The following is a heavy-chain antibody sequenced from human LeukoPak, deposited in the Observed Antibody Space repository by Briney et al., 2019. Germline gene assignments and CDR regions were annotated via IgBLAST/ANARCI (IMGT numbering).Heavy chain of an antibody. CDR1: GFTFSSYG. CDR2: ISGSGGST. D-gene: IGHD3-22*01. V-gene: IGHV3-23*01. Sequence: GGSLGLSCAASGFTFSSYGMSWVRQAPGKGLEWVSAISGSGGSTYYTDSVKGRFTISRDNSKNTLYLQMTSLRAEDTAVYYCAKYSSGYFFYFDYWGQGTLVTVSS. J-gene: IGHJ4*02. CDR3: AKYSSGYFFYFDY.